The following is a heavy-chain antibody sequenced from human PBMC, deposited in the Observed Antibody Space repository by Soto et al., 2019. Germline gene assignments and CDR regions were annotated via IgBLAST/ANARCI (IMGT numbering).Heavy chain of an antibody. Sequence: GGSLRLSCAASGFTFSIYSMNWVRQAPGKGLEWVSSISSSSYIYYADSVKGRFTISRDNAKNSLYLQMNSLRAEDTAVYYCARDQQWLVRFYFDFWGQGTLVTVSS. V-gene: IGHV3-21*01. CDR2: ISSSSYI. CDR1: GFTFSIYS. D-gene: IGHD6-19*01. J-gene: IGHJ4*02. CDR3: ARDQQWLVRFYFDF.